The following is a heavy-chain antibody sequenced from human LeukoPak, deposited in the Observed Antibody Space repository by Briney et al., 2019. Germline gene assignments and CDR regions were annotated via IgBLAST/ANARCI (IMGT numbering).Heavy chain of an antibody. CDR2: IYYSGST. V-gene: IGHV4-59*12. Sequence: SETLSLTCTVSGGSISSYYWSWIRQPPGKGLEWIGYIYYSGSTNYNPSLKSRVTISVDTSKNQFSLQLNSVTPEDTAVYYCARSGGPLDNWGQGTLVTVSS. CDR3: ARSGGPLDN. D-gene: IGHD1-26*01. CDR1: GGSISSYY. J-gene: IGHJ4*02.